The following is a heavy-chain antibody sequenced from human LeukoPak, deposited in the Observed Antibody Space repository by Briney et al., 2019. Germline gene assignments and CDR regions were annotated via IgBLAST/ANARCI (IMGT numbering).Heavy chain of an antibody. CDR1: GFTVSSNY. CDR2: IYSSRGT. D-gene: IGHD5-24*01. Sequence: PGGSLRLSCAASGFTVSSNYMSWVRQAPGKGLEWVSIIYSSRGTNYADSVKGRFTISRDNSKNTLYLQMNSLRVEDTALYYCAKTARNYPPGHMDVWGKGTTVTISS. CDR3: AKTARNYPPGHMDV. V-gene: IGHV3-66*01. J-gene: IGHJ6*03.